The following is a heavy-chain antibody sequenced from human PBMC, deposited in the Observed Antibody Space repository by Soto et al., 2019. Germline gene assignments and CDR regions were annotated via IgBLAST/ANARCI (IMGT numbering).Heavy chain of an antibody. Sequence: QVQLVQSGAEVKKPGASVKVSCKASGYSFTDYHIHWVRQAPGQGLEWLGRINPKSGVTSTARKFQGSVTMPTDTSISTASMELTRLTSDDTAIYYCARGDSTDCSTGVCSFFYNHDMDVWGQGTTVTVSS. CDR2: INPKSGVT. J-gene: IGHJ6*02. D-gene: IGHD2-8*01. CDR1: GYSFTDYH. CDR3: ARGDSTDCSTGVCSFFYNHDMDV. V-gene: IGHV1-2*04.